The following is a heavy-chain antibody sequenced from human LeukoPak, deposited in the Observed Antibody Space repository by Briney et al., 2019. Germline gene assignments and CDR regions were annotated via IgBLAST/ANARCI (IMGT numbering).Heavy chain of an antibody. Sequence: MAGGSLRLSCAASGFTFSSYSMNWVRQAPGKGLEWVSSISSSSSYIYYADSVKGRFTISRDNAKNSLYLQMNSLRAEDTAVYYCARNYDPRLEHYYYYMDVWGKGTTVTVSS. J-gene: IGHJ6*03. V-gene: IGHV3-21*04. CDR1: GFTFSSYS. CDR2: ISSSSSYI. D-gene: IGHD3-3*01. CDR3: ARNYDPRLEHYYYYMDV.